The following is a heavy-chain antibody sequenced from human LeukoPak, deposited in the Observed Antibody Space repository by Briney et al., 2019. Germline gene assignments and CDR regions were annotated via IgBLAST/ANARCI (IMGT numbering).Heavy chain of an antibody. D-gene: IGHD4/OR15-4a*01. V-gene: IGHV3-53*01. J-gene: IGHJ4*02. CDR1: GFTVSSNY. CDR3: ARRAGAYSHPYDY. CDR2: IYSGGST. Sequence: GGSLRLSCAASGFTVSSNYMSWVRQAPGKGLEWVSVIYSGGSTYYADSVKGRLTISRDNSKNTLYLQMNSLRAEDTAVYYCARRAGAYSHPYDYRGQGTLVTVSS.